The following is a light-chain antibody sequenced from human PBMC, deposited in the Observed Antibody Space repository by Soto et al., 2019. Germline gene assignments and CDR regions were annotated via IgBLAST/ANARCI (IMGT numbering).Light chain of an antibody. CDR3: SAHGGANNFYV. J-gene: IGLJ1*01. V-gene: IGLV2-8*01. CDR1: SSDVGAYNY. CDR2: EVT. Sequence: QSALTQPPSASGSPGQSVTISCTGTSSDVGAYNYVSWYQQHPGKVPKLIIYEVTKRPSRGPDRFSAPKSANTASLTVSGLQAVDVADYYCSAHGGANNFYVFGTGTKVTAL.